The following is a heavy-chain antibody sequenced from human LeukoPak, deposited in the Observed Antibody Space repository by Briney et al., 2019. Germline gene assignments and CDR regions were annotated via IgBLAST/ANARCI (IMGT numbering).Heavy chain of an antibody. J-gene: IGHJ5*01. Sequence: GGSLRLSCAASGFTFSSYSMNWVRLAPGKGLEWVSYISGSGTTIYYADSVRGRFTISRDNAKNSLFLQMNGLRDEDTAVYYCAREPTTNCFDSWGQGTLVTVSS. D-gene: IGHD1-1*01. CDR2: ISGSGTTI. V-gene: IGHV3-48*02. CDR3: AREPTTNCFDS. CDR1: GFTFSSYS.